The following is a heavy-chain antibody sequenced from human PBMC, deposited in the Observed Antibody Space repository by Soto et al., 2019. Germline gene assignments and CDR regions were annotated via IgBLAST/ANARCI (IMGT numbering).Heavy chain of an antibody. CDR3: ARGFRYCSSTSCYTGNMDV. CDR2: INAGNGNT. Sequence: QVQLVHSGAEVKKPGASVKVSCKASGYTFTSYAMHWVRQAPGQRLEWMGWINAGNGNTKYSQKFQGRVTITRDTSASTAYMELSSLRSEDTAVYYCARGFRYCSSTSCYTGNMDVWGKGTTVTVSS. V-gene: IGHV1-3*01. CDR1: GYTFTSYA. J-gene: IGHJ6*03. D-gene: IGHD2-2*02.